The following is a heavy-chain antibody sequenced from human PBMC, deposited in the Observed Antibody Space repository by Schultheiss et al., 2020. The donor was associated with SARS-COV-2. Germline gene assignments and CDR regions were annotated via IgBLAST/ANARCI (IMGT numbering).Heavy chain of an antibody. V-gene: IGHV4-59*12. CDR1: GDSMKNYY. CDR3: ARGPMVRGVRY. J-gene: IGHJ4*02. D-gene: IGHD3-10*01. CDR2: IFYSGST. Sequence: SQTLSLTCTVSGDSMKNYYWSWIRQPPGKGLEWIGYIFYSGSTNYNPSLKSRVTISVDTSKNQFSLKLSSVTAADTAVYYCARGPMVRGVRYWGQGTLVTVSS.